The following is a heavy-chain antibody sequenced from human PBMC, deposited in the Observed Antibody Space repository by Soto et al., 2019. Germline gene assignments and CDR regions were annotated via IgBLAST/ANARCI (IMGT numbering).Heavy chain of an antibody. CDR1: GFMFSRYA. Sequence: QVQLVESGGRVVQPGGSLRLSCAASGFMFSRYAIHWFRQAPGKGLGWVAVISKDGSVKYYADSVRGRFSISRDKYKNTVSLEMTGMRDDDTAVFYCARSRSGAVTDSFGSWGQGTLVTVSS. CDR2: ISKDGSVK. CDR3: ARSRSGAVTDSFGS. D-gene: IGHD3-3*01. V-gene: IGHV3-30-3*01. J-gene: IGHJ1*01.